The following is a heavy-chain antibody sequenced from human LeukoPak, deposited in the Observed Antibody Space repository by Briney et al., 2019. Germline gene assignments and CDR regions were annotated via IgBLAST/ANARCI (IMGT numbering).Heavy chain of an antibody. Sequence: GGSLRLSCAASGFTFSSYGMHWVRQAPGKGLEWVAVISSDGNNKNYVDSVKGRFTFSRDNSKNTLYLQMNSLRAEDTAVYYCAKGRYSSGWLHDYWGQGTLVTVSS. CDR2: ISSDGNNK. V-gene: IGHV3-30*18. D-gene: IGHD6-19*01. CDR1: GFTFSSYG. CDR3: AKGRYSSGWLHDY. J-gene: IGHJ4*02.